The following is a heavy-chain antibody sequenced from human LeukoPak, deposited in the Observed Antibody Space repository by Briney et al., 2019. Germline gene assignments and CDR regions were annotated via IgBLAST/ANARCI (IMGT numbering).Heavy chain of an antibody. CDR1: GGSISSTIW. CDR2: IYHSGST. CDR3: ARGLIAVAGRFSRSSPNRDDAFDI. V-gene: IGHV4-4*02. Sequence: SETLSLTCAVSGGSISSTIWWSWVRQPPGKGLEWIGEIYHSGSTNYNPSLKSRVTTSIDKPKNQFSLKLSSVTAADTAFYYCARGLIAVAGRFSRSSPNRDDAFDIWGQGTMVTVSS. D-gene: IGHD6-19*01. J-gene: IGHJ3*02.